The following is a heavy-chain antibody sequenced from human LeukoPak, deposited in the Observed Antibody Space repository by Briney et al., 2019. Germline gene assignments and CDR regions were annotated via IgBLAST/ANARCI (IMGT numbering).Heavy chain of an antibody. V-gene: IGHV4-30-4*08. Sequence: KPSETLSLTCTVSGGSISSGDYYWSWIRQPPGKGLEWIGYIYYSGSTYDNPSLQGPITISVDKSKNQFSLKLTSVTAADTAVYYCARVEVPAAEYDNWFDPWGQGTLVTVSS. CDR2: IYYSGST. J-gene: IGHJ5*02. CDR3: ARVEVPAAEYDNWFDP. CDR1: GGSISSGDYY. D-gene: IGHD2-2*01.